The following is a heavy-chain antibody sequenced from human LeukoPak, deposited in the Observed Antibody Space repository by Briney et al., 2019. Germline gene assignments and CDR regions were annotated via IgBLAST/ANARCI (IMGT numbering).Heavy chain of an antibody. CDR2: IRIDGSEK. CDR1: GFTFSSYG. V-gene: IGHV3-30*02. J-gene: IGHJ6*02. Sequence: GGSRRLSCTASGFTFSSYGMHWVRQAPGKGMEWVSFIRIDGSEKYYTDSVRGRFTISRDNSKNTLSLQMNSLRAEDTALYYCAKDVYDCSGGSCPQYYYVMDVWGQGTTVTVSS. CDR3: AKDVYDCSGGSCPQYYYVMDV. D-gene: IGHD2-15*01.